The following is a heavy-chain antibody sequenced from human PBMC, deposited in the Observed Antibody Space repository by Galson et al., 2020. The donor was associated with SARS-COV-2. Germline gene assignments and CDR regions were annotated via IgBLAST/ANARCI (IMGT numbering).Heavy chain of an antibody. CDR2: ISSSGSTI. CDR1: GFTFGRYE. CDR3: VRDPSSSWYNWFDR. V-gene: IGHV3-48*03. Sequence: GGSLRLSCAASGFTFGRYEMNWVRQAPGKGLEWVSYISSSGSTIYYADSVKGRFTISRDNTKNSLYLQMDSLRAVDTALYYFVRDPSSSWYNWFDRWGQGTLVTVSS. D-gene: IGHD6-13*01. J-gene: IGHJ5*02.